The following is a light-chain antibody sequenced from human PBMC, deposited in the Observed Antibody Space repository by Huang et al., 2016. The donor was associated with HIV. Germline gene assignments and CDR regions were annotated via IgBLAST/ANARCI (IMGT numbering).Light chain of an antibody. Sequence: EVVLTQSPATLSVSPGERVTLSCRANQSISSNLAWYQQKVGQAPRLLIYGASARATGTPAKVSGSGSGTEFTLTINSLQSEDFAVYYCQQYNNWPPLTFGGGTKVEIK. CDR1: QSISSN. J-gene: IGKJ4*01. CDR2: GAS. V-gene: IGKV3-15*01. CDR3: QQYNNWPPLT.